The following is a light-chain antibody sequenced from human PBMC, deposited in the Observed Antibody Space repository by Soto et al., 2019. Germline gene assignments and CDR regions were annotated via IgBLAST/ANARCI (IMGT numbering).Light chain of an antibody. CDR3: QHYGSSLT. Sequence: EIVLTQSPGTLSLSPGERATLSCGASQSVSSSYLAWYQQKPGQAPRLLIYFASSRATGIPDRFSGSGSGTDFTLTISRLEPEDFAVYYCQHYGSSLTFGQGTKVEIK. V-gene: IGKV3-20*01. J-gene: IGKJ1*01. CDR2: FAS. CDR1: QSVSSSY.